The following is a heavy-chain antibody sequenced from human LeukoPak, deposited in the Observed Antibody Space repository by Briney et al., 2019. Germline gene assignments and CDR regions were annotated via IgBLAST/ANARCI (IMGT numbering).Heavy chain of an antibody. V-gene: IGHV3-48*01. Sequence: PGGSLRLSCAASGFTFSSYSMNWVRQAPGKGPEWVSYISSSGSTIYYADSVKGRLTISRDNAKNSLYLQMNSLRAEDTAVYYCARDSYYYDSSGYYLYYFDYWGQGTLVTVSS. J-gene: IGHJ4*02. CDR1: GFTFSSYS. D-gene: IGHD3-22*01. CDR2: ISSSGSTI. CDR3: ARDSYYYDSSGYYLYYFDY.